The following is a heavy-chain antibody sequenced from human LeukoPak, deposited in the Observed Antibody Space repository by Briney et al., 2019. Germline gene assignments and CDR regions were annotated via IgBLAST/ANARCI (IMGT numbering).Heavy chain of an antibody. D-gene: IGHD5-12*01. J-gene: IGHJ4*02. Sequence: SETLSLTCAVYGGSFSGYYWSWIRQPPGKGLEWIGEINHSGSTNYNPSLKSRVTISVDTSQNQFSLKLSSVTAADTAVYYCARDGYSGSDALWGQGALVTVSS. V-gene: IGHV4-34*01. CDR2: INHSGST. CDR1: GGSFSGYY. CDR3: ARDGYSGSDAL.